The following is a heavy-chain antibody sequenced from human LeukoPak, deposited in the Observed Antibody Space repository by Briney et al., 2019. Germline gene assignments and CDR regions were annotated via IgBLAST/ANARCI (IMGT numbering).Heavy chain of an antibody. Sequence: SGTLSLTCAVYGGSFSGYYWSWIRQPPGKELEWIGEINHSGSTNYNPSLKSRVTISVDTSKNQFSLKLSSVTAADTAVYYCARTDFWSGNDAFDIWGQGTMVTVSS. D-gene: IGHD3-3*01. CDR1: GGSFSGYY. CDR2: INHSGST. V-gene: IGHV4-34*01. CDR3: ARTDFWSGNDAFDI. J-gene: IGHJ3*02.